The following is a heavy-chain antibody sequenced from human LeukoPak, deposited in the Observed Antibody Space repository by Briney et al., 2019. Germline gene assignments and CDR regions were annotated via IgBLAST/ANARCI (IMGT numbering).Heavy chain of an antibody. Sequence: GGSLRLSCAASGFTFSSYGMHWVCQAPGKGLEWVAVIWYDGSNKYYADSVKGRFTISRDNSKNTLYLQMNSLRAEDTAVYYCARDVGAGTAYFDYWGQGTLVTVSS. J-gene: IGHJ4*02. CDR1: GFTFSSYG. CDR3: ARDVGAGTAYFDY. D-gene: IGHD6-13*01. CDR2: IWYDGSNK. V-gene: IGHV3-33*01.